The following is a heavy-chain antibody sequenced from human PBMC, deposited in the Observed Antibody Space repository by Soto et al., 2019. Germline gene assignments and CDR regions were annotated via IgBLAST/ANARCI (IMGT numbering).Heavy chain of an antibody. Sequence: SETLSLTCSVSGDSVSSDRYFWTWIRQPPGKGLEWIAYISYTGDTNYNPSLKSLVTISVDTSRNQFSLILTSVTAADTAVYFCARIVVGATVDLWGQGSLVTVSS. D-gene: IGHD1-26*01. CDR3: ARIVVGATVDL. CDR1: GDSVSSDRYF. J-gene: IGHJ5*02. V-gene: IGHV4-61*01. CDR2: ISYTGDT.